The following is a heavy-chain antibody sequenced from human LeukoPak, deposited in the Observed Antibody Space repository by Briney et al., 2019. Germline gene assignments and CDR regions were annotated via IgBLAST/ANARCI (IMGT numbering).Heavy chain of an antibody. D-gene: IGHD3-22*01. CDR1: GITFSDYY. J-gene: IGHJ4*02. CDR2: ISSGSIYT. CDR3: ARDSDYDSSGYPN. Sequence: PGGSLRLSCAASGITFSDYYMSWIRQAPGKGLEWVSYISSGSIYTNYADSVKGRFTISRDNAKNSLYLQMNSLRAEDTAVYYCARDSDYDSSGYPNWGQGTLVTVSS. V-gene: IGHV3-11*06.